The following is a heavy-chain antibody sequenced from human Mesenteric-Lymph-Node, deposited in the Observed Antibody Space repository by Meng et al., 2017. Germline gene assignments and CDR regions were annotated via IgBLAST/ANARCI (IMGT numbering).Heavy chain of an antibody. CDR2: IYYSGST. CDR3: ARGPSRWLQFSFDY. V-gene: IGHV4-31*03. CDR1: GGSISSGGYY. J-gene: IGHJ4*02. Sequence: QVPLQESGPGLVKPSQTLSLTCTVSGGSISSGGYYWSWIRQHPGKGLEWIGYIYYSGSTYYNPSLKSRVTISVDTSKNQFSLKLSSVTAADMAVYYCARGPSRWLQFSFDYWGQGTLVTVSS. D-gene: IGHD5-24*01.